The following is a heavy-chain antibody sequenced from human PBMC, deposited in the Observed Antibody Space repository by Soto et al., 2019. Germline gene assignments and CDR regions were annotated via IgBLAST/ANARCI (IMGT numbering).Heavy chain of an antibody. V-gene: IGHV4-31*03. CDR1: GGSISSGGYY. CDR3: AREIKPVVPAATGNWFDP. D-gene: IGHD2-2*01. CDR2: IYYSGST. Sequence: PSETLSLTCTVSGGSISSGGYYWSWIRQHPGKGLEWIGYIYYSGSTYYNPSLKSRVTISVDTSKNQFSLKLIAVTAADTAVYYCAREIKPVVPAATGNWFDPWGQGTLVT. J-gene: IGHJ5*02.